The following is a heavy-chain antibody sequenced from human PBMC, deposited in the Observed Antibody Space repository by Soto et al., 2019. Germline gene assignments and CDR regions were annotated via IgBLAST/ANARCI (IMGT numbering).Heavy chain of an antibody. V-gene: IGHV4-34*01. Sequence: SETLSLTCAVYGGSFSGYYWSWIRQPPGKGLEWIGEINHSGSTNYNPSLKSRVTISVDTSKNQFSLKLSSVTAADTAVYYCAREPYGSGSYYKFDYWGQGTLVTVSS. CDR3: AREPYGSGSYYKFDY. J-gene: IGHJ4*02. CDR2: INHSGST. CDR1: GGSFSGYY. D-gene: IGHD3-10*01.